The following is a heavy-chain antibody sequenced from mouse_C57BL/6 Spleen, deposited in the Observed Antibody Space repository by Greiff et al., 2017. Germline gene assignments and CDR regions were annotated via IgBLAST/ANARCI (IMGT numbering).Heavy chain of an antibody. CDR3: ARKSAVEYYLDY. CDR2: INPSIGYT. J-gene: IGHJ2*01. D-gene: IGHD1-1*01. CDR1: GYTFTSYW. V-gene: IGHV1-7*01. Sequence: VQGVESGAELAKPGASVKLSCKASGYTFTSYWMHWVKQRPGQGLEWIGYINPSIGYTKYNQKFKDKATLTADKSSSTAYMQLSSLTYADSAVYYCARKSAVEYYLDYWGQGTTLTVSS.